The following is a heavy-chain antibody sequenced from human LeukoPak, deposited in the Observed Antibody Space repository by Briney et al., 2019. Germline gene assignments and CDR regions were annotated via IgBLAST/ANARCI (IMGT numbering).Heavy chain of an antibody. CDR3: ARLEYYGLAY. CDR1: GGSISSYY. Sequence: SETLSLTCTVSGGSISSYYWSWIRQPPGKGLEWIGYIYYSGGTNYNPSLKSRVTISVDTSKNQFSLKLSSVTAADTAVYYCARLEYYGLAYWGQGTLATVSS. V-gene: IGHV4-59*08. D-gene: IGHD3-10*01. J-gene: IGHJ4*02. CDR2: IYYSGGT.